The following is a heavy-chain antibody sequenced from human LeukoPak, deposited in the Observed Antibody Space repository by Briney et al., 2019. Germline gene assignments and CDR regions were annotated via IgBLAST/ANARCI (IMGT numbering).Heavy chain of an antibody. CDR1: GFTFSSYA. Sequence: GGSLRLSCAASGFTFSSYAMHWVRQAPGKGLEWVAVISYDGSNKYYADSVKGRFTISRDNSKNTLYLQMNSLRAEDTAVYYCANIGGYYYDSSGYYQDYWGQGTLVTVSS. V-gene: IGHV3-30-3*01. CDR3: ANIGGYYYDSSGYYQDY. CDR2: ISYDGSNK. J-gene: IGHJ4*02. D-gene: IGHD3-22*01.